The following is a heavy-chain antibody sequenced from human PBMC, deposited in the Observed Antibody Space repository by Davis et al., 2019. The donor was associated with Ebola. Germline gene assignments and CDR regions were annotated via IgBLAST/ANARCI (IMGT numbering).Heavy chain of an antibody. CDR3: ARSGGAPSYYFDY. Sequence: ASVKVSCKASGGTFSSYAISWVRQAPGQGLEWMGWISAYNGNTNYAQKLQGRVTMTTDTSTSTAYMELSSLRSEDTAVYYCARSGGAPSYYFDYWGQGTLVTVSS. D-gene: IGHD3-3*01. J-gene: IGHJ4*02. CDR1: GGTFSSYA. V-gene: IGHV1-18*01. CDR2: ISAYNGNT.